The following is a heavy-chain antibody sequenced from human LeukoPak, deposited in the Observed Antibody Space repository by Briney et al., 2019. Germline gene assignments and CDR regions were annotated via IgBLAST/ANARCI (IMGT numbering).Heavy chain of an antibody. CDR2: ISVSGDWT. Sequence: PGGSLRLSWEASAFTFSSYYMIWVRQAPGKGLEWVSVISVSGDWTYYADSVKGRFTISRDNSKNTLYLQMNSLRAEDTAVYYCANYRQSITAACNSREFVDYWGQGTLVTVSS. CDR1: AFTFSSYY. CDR3: ANYRQSITAACNSREFVDY. V-gene: IGHV3-23*01. D-gene: IGHD6-13*01. J-gene: IGHJ4*02.